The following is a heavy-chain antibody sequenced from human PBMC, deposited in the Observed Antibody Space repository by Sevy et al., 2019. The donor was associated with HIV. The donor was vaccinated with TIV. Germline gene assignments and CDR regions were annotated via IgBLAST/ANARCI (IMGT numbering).Heavy chain of an antibody. J-gene: IGHJ6*02. CDR3: ARDHVKDGDLGDYYYYAMDV. CDR1: GFTFSDYY. V-gene: IGHV3-11*01. CDR2: ISGSDSTI. Sequence: GGSLRLSCAASGFTFSDYYMNWIRQAPGKGLEWISYISGSDSTIYYADSVKGRFTISRDNAKNSLYLQMNSLRAEDTAVYYRARDHVKDGDLGDYYYYAMDVWGQGTTVTVSS. D-gene: IGHD4-17*01.